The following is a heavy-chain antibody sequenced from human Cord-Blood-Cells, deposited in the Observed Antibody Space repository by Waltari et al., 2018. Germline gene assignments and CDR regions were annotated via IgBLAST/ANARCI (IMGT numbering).Heavy chain of an antibody. CDR1: GFTFSSYS. V-gene: IGHV3-21*01. J-gene: IGHJ4*02. D-gene: IGHD3-9*01. Sequence: EVQLVESGGGLVKPGGSLRLSCAASGFTFSSYSMNWVRQAPGKGLEWVSAIRSSSSYRYYADSVKGRFTISRDNAKNSLYLQMNSLRAEDTAVYYCARVLDYDILTGYYFDYWGQGTLVTVSS. CDR2: IRSSSSYR. CDR3: ARVLDYDILTGYYFDY.